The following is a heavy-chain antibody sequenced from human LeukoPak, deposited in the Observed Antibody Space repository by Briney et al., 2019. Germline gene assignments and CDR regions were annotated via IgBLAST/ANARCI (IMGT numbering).Heavy chain of an antibody. D-gene: IGHD4-11*01. Sequence: ASVTVSCKASGYTFTSYGISWVRQAPGQGLEWMGWISAYNGNTSYAQKLQGRVTMTTDTSTSTAYMELRSLRSDDTAVYCCARDETTVTTQFDYWGQGTLVTVSS. J-gene: IGHJ4*02. CDR2: ISAYNGNT. CDR3: ARDETTVTTQFDY. V-gene: IGHV1-18*01. CDR1: GYTFTSYG.